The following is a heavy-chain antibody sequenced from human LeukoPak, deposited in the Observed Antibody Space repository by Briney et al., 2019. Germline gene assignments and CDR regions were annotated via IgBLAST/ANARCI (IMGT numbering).Heavy chain of an antibody. J-gene: IGHJ4*02. Sequence: SETLSLTCAVYGGSFSGYYWSWIRQPPGRGLEWIGEINHSGSTNHNPSLKSRVPISVDTSKNQFSLKLSSVTAADTAVYYCARQTVIAAAIDYWGQGTLVTVSS. D-gene: IGHD6-13*01. CDR2: INHSGST. CDR1: GGSFSGYY. V-gene: IGHV4-34*01. CDR3: ARQTVIAAAIDY.